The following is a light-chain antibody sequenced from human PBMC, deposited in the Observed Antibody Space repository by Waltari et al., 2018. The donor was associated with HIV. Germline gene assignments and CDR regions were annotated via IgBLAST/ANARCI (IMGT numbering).Light chain of an antibody. J-gene: IGLJ2*01. V-gene: IGLV2-14*03. Sequence: AVTQPASVSGLPGQSTTISCTGDDSDFGLYNFVSWYQQHSGKPPRLILYGVDSRASGVSDRFSGSMSGNTASLTISGLRAEDEGHYYCASFTGDNTVIFGGGTEVTVL. CDR3: ASFTGDNTVI. CDR2: GVD. CDR1: DSDFGLYNF.